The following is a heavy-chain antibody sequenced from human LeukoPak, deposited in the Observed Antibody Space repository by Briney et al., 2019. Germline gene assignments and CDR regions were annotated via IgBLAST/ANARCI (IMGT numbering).Heavy chain of an antibody. CDR3: AREVEVVPTAMGGYYYYFLDV. CDR1: GLTLSNHW. D-gene: IGHD2-2*01. Sequence: PGGSLRLSCAASGLTLSNHWMHRVRQVPGKGLVWVSRINPDGRRTDYAGSVKGRFTISRDNAKNTLYLQMSSLRAEDTAVYYCAREVEVVPTAMGGYYYYFLDVWGKGTTVTVS. J-gene: IGHJ6*03. CDR2: INPDGRRT. V-gene: IGHV3-74*01.